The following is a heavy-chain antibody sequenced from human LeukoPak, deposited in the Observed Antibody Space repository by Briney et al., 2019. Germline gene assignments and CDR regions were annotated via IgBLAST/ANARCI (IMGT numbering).Heavy chain of an antibody. CDR1: GFTCSDSW. CDR3: ARNQNSGSYPGIWFDP. D-gene: IGHD1-26*01. CDR2: INSDGRST. V-gene: IGHV3-74*01. J-gene: IGHJ5*02. Sequence: TGGSLRLSCGASGFTCSDSWMHWVRQAPGTGLVWVPRINSDGRSTDYADSVKGRFTISRDNAKNTLYLQMDSLRVDDTAVYFCARNQNSGSYPGIWFDPWGQGTLVIVSS.